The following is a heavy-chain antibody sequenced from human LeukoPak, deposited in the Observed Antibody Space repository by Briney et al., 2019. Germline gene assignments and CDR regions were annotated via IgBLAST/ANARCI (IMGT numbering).Heavy chain of an antibody. CDR1: GFTFSSYS. CDR3: ARDRGYCSGGSCYYYYYYMDV. Sequence: GGSLRLSCAASGFTFSSYSMNWVRQAPGKGLEWVSAISSSSTYIYYADSVKGRFTISRDNAKNSLYLQMNSLRAEDTAVYYCARDRGYCSGGSCYYYYYYMDVWGKGTTVTISS. CDR2: ISSSSTYI. J-gene: IGHJ6*03. V-gene: IGHV3-21*04. D-gene: IGHD2-15*01.